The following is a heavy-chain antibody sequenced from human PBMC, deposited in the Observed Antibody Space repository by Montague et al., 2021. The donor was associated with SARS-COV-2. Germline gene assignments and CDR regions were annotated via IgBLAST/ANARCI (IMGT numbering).Heavy chain of an antibody. CDR3: ARGGGYSYGALDY. Sequence: SXTLSLTCVVYGGSFSGYYWSWIRQPPGKGLEWIGEINHSGSTNYNPSLKSRVTISVDTSKKQFSLRLNSVTAADTAVYYCARGGGYSYGALDYWGQGTLATVSS. J-gene: IGHJ4*02. CDR2: INHSGST. D-gene: IGHD5-18*01. V-gene: IGHV4-34*01. CDR1: GGSFSGYY.